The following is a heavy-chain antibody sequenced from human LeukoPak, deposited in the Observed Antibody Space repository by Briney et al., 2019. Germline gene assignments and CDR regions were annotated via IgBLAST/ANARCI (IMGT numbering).Heavy chain of an antibody. Sequence: SETLSLTCTVSGGSISSYYWSWIRQPPGKGLEWIGYIYYSGGTNYNPSLKSRVTISVDTSKNQFSLKLSSVTAADTAVYYCARVKGVVAVNWFDPWGQGTLVTVSS. CDR2: IYYSGGT. CDR1: GGSISSYY. J-gene: IGHJ5*02. D-gene: IGHD2-15*01. CDR3: ARVKGVVAVNWFDP. V-gene: IGHV4-59*01.